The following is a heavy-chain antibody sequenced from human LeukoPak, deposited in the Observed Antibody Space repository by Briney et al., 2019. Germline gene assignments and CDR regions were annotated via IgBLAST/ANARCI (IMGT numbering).Heavy chain of an antibody. Sequence: VASVKVSCKASGYTFTGYLIHWVRQAPGQGLEWMGWINSNSGGTNYAQNFQGRVTMTRDTSINTVYMELSGLASDDTAVYYCARVEDLYYFDYWGQGTLVTVSS. V-gene: IGHV1-2*02. J-gene: IGHJ4*02. CDR2: INSNSGGT. CDR1: GYTFTGYL. CDR3: ARVEDLYYFDY.